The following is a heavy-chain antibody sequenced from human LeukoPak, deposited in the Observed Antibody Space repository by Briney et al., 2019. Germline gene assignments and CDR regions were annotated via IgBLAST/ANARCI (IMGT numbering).Heavy chain of an antibody. CDR3: AKNARFLEWSLFDY. J-gene: IGHJ4*02. CDR1: GFDLSNYG. V-gene: IGHV3-30*18. D-gene: IGHD3-3*01. Sequence: GGSLRLSCQTSGFDLSNYGMHWVRQAPGRGLEWVAVISYDGSNKYYADSVKGRFTISRDNSKNTLYLQMNSLRAEDTAVYYCAKNARFLEWSLFDYWGQGTLVTVSS. CDR2: ISYDGSNK.